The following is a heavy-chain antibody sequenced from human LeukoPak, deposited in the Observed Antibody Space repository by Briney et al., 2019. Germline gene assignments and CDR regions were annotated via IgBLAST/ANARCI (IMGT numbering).Heavy chain of an antibody. Sequence: GGSLRLSCAASGSTFDDYAMHWVRQAPGKGLEWVSGISWNSGSIGYADSVKGRFTISRDNAKNSLYLQMNSLRAEDTALYYCAKDTFGGYSYGSLDYWGQGTLVTVSS. D-gene: IGHD5-18*01. J-gene: IGHJ4*02. CDR2: ISWNSGSI. V-gene: IGHV3-9*01. CDR1: GSTFDDYA. CDR3: AKDTFGGYSYGSLDY.